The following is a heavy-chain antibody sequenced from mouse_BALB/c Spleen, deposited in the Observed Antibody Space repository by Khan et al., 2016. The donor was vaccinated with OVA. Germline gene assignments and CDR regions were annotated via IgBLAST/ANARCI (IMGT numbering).Heavy chain of an antibody. CDR2: IWGDGST. CDR3: ARAYYANYREAMDY. J-gene: IGHJ4*01. Sequence: VQLQESGPGPVAPSQSLSITCTVSGFSLTGYGVNWVRQPPGKGLEWLGMIWGDGSTDYNSALKSRLSITKDNSKSQVFLKMNSLQTDDTARYYCARAYYANYREAMDYWGQGNSVTVSS. V-gene: IGHV2-6-7*01. D-gene: IGHD2-10*01. CDR1: GFSLTGYG.